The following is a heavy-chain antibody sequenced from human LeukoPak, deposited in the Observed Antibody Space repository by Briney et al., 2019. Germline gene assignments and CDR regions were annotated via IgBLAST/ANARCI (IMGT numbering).Heavy chain of an antibody. V-gene: IGHV3-7*01. CDR3: ARLFGGVTTFGY. CDR2: MKGDASLI. J-gene: IGHJ4*02. CDR1: GFSFGNFW. D-gene: IGHD2-8*02. Sequence: GGSLRLSCAASGFSFGNFWMSWVRQAPGRGLQWVASMKGDASLIYYVDSVKGRFTISRDNARNSLYMQMNSLRVEDTAVYYCARLFGGVTTFGYWGQGALVTVSS.